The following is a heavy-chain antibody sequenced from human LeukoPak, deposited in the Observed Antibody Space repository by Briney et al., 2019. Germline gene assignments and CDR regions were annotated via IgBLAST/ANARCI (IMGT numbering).Heavy chain of an antibody. D-gene: IGHD5-18*01. Sequence: GGSLRLSCAVSGFTFSSYAMSWVRQAPGKGLEWVSAISGSGGNTHYADSVKGRFTISRDNSKNTLYLQMNSLRAEDTAVYYCARRIQSWHYFDYWGQGTLVTVSS. V-gene: IGHV3-23*01. J-gene: IGHJ4*02. CDR1: GFTFSSYA. CDR3: ARRIQSWHYFDY. CDR2: ISGSGGNT.